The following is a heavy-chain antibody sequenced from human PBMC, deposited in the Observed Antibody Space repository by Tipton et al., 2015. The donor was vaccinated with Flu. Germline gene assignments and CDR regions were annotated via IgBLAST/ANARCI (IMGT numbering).Heavy chain of an antibody. V-gene: IGHV4-38-2*02. J-gene: IGHJ4*02. D-gene: IGHD3-22*01. Sequence: TLSLTCAVSGYSIGSGYYWGWIRQAPGKGLEWIASIYHSGTTYYNPSLKSRVTISLDTSKNQFSLKLSSVTAADTAVYYCARDNDSSGPHYFDYWGQGTLVTVSS. CDR2: IYHSGTT. CDR3: ARDNDSSGPHYFDY. CDR1: GYSIGSGYY.